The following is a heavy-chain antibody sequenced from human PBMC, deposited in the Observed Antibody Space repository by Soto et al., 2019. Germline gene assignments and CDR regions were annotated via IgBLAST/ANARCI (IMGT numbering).Heavy chain of an antibody. D-gene: IGHD5-12*01. Sequence: QVQLQESGPGLVKPSGTLSLTCAVSGGSISSSNWWSWVRQPPGKGLEWIGEIYHSGSTNYNPSLRSRFTISVDKSKNQFSLKLSSVTAADTAVYYCARAPWMVATARTWFDPWGQGTLVTVSS. CDR3: ARAPWMVATARTWFDP. CDR1: GGSISSSNW. CDR2: IYHSGST. J-gene: IGHJ5*02. V-gene: IGHV4-4*02.